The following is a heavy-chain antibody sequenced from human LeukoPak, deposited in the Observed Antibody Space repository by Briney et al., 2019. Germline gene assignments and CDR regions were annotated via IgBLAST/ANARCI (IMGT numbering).Heavy chain of an antibody. CDR2: ISTDGRHK. D-gene: IGHD3-9*01. V-gene: IGHV3-30*13. J-gene: IGHJ4*02. Sequence: GSLRLSCSASGFTFRNYHMHWVRQAPGKGPEWVAFISTDGRHKTYADSVMGRFTISRDNSKNKLYLQMNGLRPEDGGVFYCARGFESGFGSWGQGSLIAVSS. CDR3: ARGFESGFGS. CDR1: GFTFRNYH.